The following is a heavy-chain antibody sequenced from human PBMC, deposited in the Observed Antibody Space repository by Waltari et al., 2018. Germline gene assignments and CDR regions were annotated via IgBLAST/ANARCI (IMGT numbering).Heavy chain of an antibody. V-gene: IGHV1-69-2*01. CDR1: GYTFTDYY. D-gene: IGHD3-16*01. CDR3: ATYAEDDAFDI. CDR2: VDAEDGET. J-gene: IGHJ3*02. Sequence: EVQLVQSGAEVKKPGATVKISCKVSGYTFTDYYMHWVQQARGKGLGWMGIVDAEDGETIDAEKCQGRVTITADTSTDTAYMELSSLRSEDTAVYYCATYAEDDAFDIWGQGTMVTVSS.